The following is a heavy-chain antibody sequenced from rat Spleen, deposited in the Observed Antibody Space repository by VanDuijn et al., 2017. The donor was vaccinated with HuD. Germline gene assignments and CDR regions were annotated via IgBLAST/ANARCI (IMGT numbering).Heavy chain of an antibody. CDR2: INYEGSKT. CDR3: AKSRFYYYDGGYYCFNY. J-gene: IGHJ2*01. D-gene: IGHD1-12*02. V-gene: IGHV5-29*01. Sequence: EVQLVESGGGLVQPGSPLKLSCAASGFIFSDYGMAWVRQAPKKGLEWVATINYEGSKTYHRDSVKGRFTVSRDNAKSTLYLQMDSLRSEDTATYYCAKSRFYYYDGGYYCFNYWGQGVMVTVSS. CDR1: GFIFSDYG.